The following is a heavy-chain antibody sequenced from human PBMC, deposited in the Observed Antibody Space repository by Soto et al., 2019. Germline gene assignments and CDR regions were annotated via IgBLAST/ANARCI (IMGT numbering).Heavy chain of an antibody. Sequence: ASVKVSCKASGYTFTSYDINWVRQATGQGLEWMGWMNPNSGNTGYAQKFQGRVTMTRNTSISTAYMELSSLRSEDTAVYYCARFGRSDSSSPHDAFDIWGQGTMVTVSS. D-gene: IGHD6-6*01. CDR1: GYTFTSYD. V-gene: IGHV1-8*02. J-gene: IGHJ3*02. CDR3: ARFGRSDSSSPHDAFDI. CDR2: MNPNSGNT.